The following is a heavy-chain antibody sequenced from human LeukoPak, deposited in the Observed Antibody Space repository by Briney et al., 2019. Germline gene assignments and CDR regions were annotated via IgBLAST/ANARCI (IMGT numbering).Heavy chain of an antibody. J-gene: IGHJ5*02. CDR2: IYYSGST. D-gene: IGHD3-22*01. CDR3: ARDQYDSSGYYEMTGINWFDP. Sequence: SETLSLTCTVSRGSISTYYWSWIRQPPGKGLEWIGYIYYSGSTNYNPSLKSRVTISIDTSKNQFSLKLSSVTAADTAVYYCARDQYDSSGYYEMTGINWFDPWGQGTLVTVSS. V-gene: IGHV4-59*01. CDR1: RGSISTYY.